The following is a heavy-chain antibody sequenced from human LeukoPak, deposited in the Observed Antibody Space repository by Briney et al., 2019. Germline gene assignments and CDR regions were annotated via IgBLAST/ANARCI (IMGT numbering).Heavy chain of an antibody. CDR3: ARDLAVVTAFGQHAFDI. Sequence: ASVKVSRKASGYTFTGYYMHWVRQAPGQGLEWMGWINPNSGGTNYAQKFQGRVTMTRDTSISTAYMELSRLRSDDTAVYYCARDLAVVTAFGQHAFDIWGQGTMVTISS. D-gene: IGHD2-21*02. CDR2: INPNSGGT. J-gene: IGHJ3*02. V-gene: IGHV1-2*02. CDR1: GYTFTGYY.